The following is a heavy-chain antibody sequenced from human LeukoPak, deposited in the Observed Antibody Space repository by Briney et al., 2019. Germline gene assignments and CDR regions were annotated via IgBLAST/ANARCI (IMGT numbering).Heavy chain of an antibody. V-gene: IGHV3-7*01. CDR1: GFTFSDYW. D-gene: IGHD2-15*01. J-gene: IGHJ4*02. CDR2: IKQDGSEK. Sequence: GGSLRLSCGGSGFTFSDYWMNWVRQAPGKGLEWVANIKQDGSEKNYVDSVRGRFTISRDNAKNAVYLQINSLRAEDTALYYXARLPYSWAFDYWGQGTPVTVSS. CDR3: ARLPYSWAFDY.